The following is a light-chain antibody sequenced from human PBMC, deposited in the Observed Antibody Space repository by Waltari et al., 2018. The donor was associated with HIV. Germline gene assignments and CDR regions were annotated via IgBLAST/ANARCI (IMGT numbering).Light chain of an antibody. V-gene: IGLV3-25*03. CDR1: ALPDQF. J-gene: IGLJ3*02. CDR3: QSADLSGTYWV. Sequence: SYDVTQPSSVSVSPGQTARITCSGYALPDQFVYWYQQKPGQAPVLLIYQDTQRPSGIPERFSGSSSGTVATLTIRGVRTEDEAVYHCQSADLSGTYWVFGGGTKLTVL. CDR2: QDT.